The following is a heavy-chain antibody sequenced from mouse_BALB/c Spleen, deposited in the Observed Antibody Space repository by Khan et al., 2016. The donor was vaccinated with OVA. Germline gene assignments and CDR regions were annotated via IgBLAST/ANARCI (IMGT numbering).Heavy chain of an antibody. CDR2: INYSGNS. CDR1: GYSITSEYA. Sequence: EVQLLESGPGLVKPSQSLSLTCTVTGYSITSEYAWNWLRQFPGNKLEWMGYINYSGNSNINPLLNSLTFINRDSSKHQFFLQLNSVTTENTDTYYCARKEYYGYYAFHYWGQGTLVTVSA. J-gene: IGHJ3*01. V-gene: IGHV3-2*02. CDR3: ARKEYYGYYAFHY. D-gene: IGHD2-12*01.